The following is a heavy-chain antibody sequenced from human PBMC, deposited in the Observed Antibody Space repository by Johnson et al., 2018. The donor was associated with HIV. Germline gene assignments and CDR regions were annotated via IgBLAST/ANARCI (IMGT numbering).Heavy chain of an antibody. CDR3: AKDGLIEPYYYDSSGARLGAFDI. J-gene: IGHJ3*02. V-gene: IGHV3-23*04. CDR1: GFTFSSYA. CDR2: ISGSGGRT. D-gene: IGHD3-22*01. Sequence: EVQLVESGGGLVQPGGSLRPSCAASGFTFSSYAMSWVRQAPGKGLAWVSAISGSGGRTYYADSVKGRFTISSDNSKNTMYLQLNSLRAEDTAVYYCAKDGLIEPYYYDSSGARLGAFDIWGQVTMVTVSS.